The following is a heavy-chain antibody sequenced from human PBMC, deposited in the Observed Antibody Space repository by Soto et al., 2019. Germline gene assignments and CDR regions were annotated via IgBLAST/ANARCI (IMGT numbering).Heavy chain of an antibody. CDR3: ARGSQIGIRGHYFDN. V-gene: IGHV4-31*03. CDR1: GGSISSGGYY. CDR2: IYYSGST. D-gene: IGHD1-20*01. J-gene: IGHJ4*02. Sequence: SETLSLTCTVSGGSISSGGYYWSWIRQHPGKGLEWIGYIYYSGSTYYNPSLKSRVTISVDTSKNQFSLKLSSVTAADTAVYYCARGSQIGIRGHYFDNGGQGTLVTVTS.